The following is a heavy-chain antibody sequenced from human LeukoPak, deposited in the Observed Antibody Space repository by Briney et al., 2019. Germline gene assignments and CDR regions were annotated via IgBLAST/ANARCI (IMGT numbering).Heavy chain of an antibody. Sequence: PSETLSLTCTVSGGSISSYYWSLIRQPPGKGLEWIGYIYYSGSTNYNPSLKSRVTISVDTSKNQFSLKLSSVTAADTAVYYCARHPEQQLVPDYWGQGTLVTVSS. CDR3: ARHPEQQLVPDY. CDR2: IYYSGST. CDR1: GGSISSYY. D-gene: IGHD6-13*01. V-gene: IGHV4-59*08. J-gene: IGHJ4*02.